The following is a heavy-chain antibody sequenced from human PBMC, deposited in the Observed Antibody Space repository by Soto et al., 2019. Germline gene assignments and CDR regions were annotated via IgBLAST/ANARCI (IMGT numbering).Heavy chain of an antibody. CDR2: ISSNGGST. J-gene: IGHJ4*02. CDR3: ARVSLDYYDSSGYYQPYDY. CDR1: GFTFSSYA. Sequence: PGGSLRLSCAASGFTFSSYAMHWVRQAPGKGLEYVSAISSNGGSTYYANSVKGRFTISRDNSKNTLYLQMGSLRAEDMAVYYCARVSLDYYDSSGYYQPYDYWGQGTLVTVSS. D-gene: IGHD3-22*01. V-gene: IGHV3-64*01.